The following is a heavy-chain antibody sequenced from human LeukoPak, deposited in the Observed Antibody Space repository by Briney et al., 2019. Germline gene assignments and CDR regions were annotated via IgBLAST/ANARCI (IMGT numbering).Heavy chain of an antibody. V-gene: IGHV4-39*01. Sequence: SETLSLTYTVSGGSISSSSYYWGWIRQPPGKGLEWIGSIYYSGSTYYNPSLKSRVTISVDTSKNQFSLKLSSVTAADTAVYYCARRVEMATIEPDNWFDPWGQGTLVTVSS. J-gene: IGHJ5*02. CDR3: ARRVEMATIEPDNWFDP. D-gene: IGHD5-24*01. CDR1: GGSISSSSYY. CDR2: IYYSGST.